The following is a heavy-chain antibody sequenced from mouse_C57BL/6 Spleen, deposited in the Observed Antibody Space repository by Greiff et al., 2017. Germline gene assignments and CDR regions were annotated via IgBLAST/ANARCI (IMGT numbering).Heavy chain of an antibody. CDR3: ARKDDYYGGYYAMDY. CDR1: GYTFTSYW. CDR2: IYPGSGST. J-gene: IGHJ4*01. Sequence: QVQLQQPGADLVKPGASVKLSCKASGYTFTSYWITWVQQRPGQGLEWIGDIYPGSGSTNYNEKFKSKATLTVDTSSSTAYMQLSSLTSEDSAIYYCARKDDYYGGYYAMDYWGQGTSVTVSS. D-gene: IGHD1-1*01. V-gene: IGHV1-55*01.